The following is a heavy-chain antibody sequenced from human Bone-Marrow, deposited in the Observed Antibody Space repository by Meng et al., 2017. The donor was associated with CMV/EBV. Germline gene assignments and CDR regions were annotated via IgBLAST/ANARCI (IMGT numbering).Heavy chain of an antibody. J-gene: IGHJ4*02. CDR3: ASGGGGYSYGSGY. Sequence: VQLVQAGAEVKKPGASVKASCNASGYTFNGYESHWGRQAPGQGLEWMGWINPNSGGTNYAQKFQGRVTMTRDTSISTAYMELSRLRSDDTAVYYCASGGGGYSYGSGYWGQGTLVTVSS. V-gene: IGHV1-2*02. CDR1: GYTFNGYE. CDR2: INPNSGGT. D-gene: IGHD5-18*01.